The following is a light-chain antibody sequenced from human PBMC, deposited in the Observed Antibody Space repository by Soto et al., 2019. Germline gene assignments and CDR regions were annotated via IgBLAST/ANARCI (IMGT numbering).Light chain of an antibody. CDR1: SSDVGGYNY. J-gene: IGLJ1*01. V-gene: IGLV2-8*01. CDR3: SSYAGRV. CDR2: EVS. Sequence: QSVLTQPPSASGSPRQSVTNSCTGTSSDVGGYNYVSWYQQHPGKAPKLMIYEVSKRPSGVPDRFSGSKSGNTASLTVSGLQAEDEADYYCSSYAGRVFGTGTKVTVL.